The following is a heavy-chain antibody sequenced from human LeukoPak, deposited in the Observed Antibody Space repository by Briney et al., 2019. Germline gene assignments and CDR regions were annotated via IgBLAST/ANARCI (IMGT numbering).Heavy chain of an antibody. D-gene: IGHD1-26*01. J-gene: IGHJ4*02. V-gene: IGHV4-30-2*01. CDR2: IYHSGGT. CDR1: GGSISSGGYS. Sequence: PSETLSLTCAVSGGSISSGGYSWSWIRQPPGKGLEWIGYIYHSGGTYYNPSLKSRVTISVDRSKNQFSLKLRSVTAADTAVYYCARAEDSYYYFDYWGQGTLVTVSS. CDR3: ARAEDSYYYFDY.